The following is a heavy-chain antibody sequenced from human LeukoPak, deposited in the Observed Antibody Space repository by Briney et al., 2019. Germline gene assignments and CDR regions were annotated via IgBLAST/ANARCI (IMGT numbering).Heavy chain of an antibody. V-gene: IGHV1-8*03. CDR3: ATRGELFDHFDY. CDR2: MNPKSGNT. CDR1: GGTFSSYA. Sequence: ASVKVSCKASGGTFSSYAISWVRQATGQGLEWMGWMNPKSGNTGYAQKFQGRVTITRNTSISTAYMELSSLRSEDTAVYYCATRGELFDHFDYWGQGTLVTVSS. D-gene: IGHD3-10*01. J-gene: IGHJ4*02.